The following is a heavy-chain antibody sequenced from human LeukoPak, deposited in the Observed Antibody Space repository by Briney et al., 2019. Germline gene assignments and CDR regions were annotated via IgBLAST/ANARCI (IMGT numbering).Heavy chain of an antibody. V-gene: IGHV3-53*01. CDR3: ARDNVYYYDDSGALDDFDI. J-gene: IGHJ3*02. Sequence: GGSLRLSCAASGFTVSSNYMSWVRQAPGKGLEWVSVIYSGGSTYYADSVMGWFTISRDNSKNTLYLQMNSLRVEDTAVYFCARDNVYYYDDSGALDDFDIWGQGTTVIVSS. CDR1: GFTVSSNY. CDR2: IYSGGST. D-gene: IGHD3-22*01.